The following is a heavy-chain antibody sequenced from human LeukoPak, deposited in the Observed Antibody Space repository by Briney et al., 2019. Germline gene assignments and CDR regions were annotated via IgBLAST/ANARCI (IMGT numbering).Heavy chain of an antibody. Sequence: GGSLRLSCAASGFTFRSYGMHWVRQAPGKGLEWVAVIWNDGSNKHYADSVKGRFTISRDNSKNTLFLQMNSLRAEDTAVYSCARGGYYDTSGDYGRLDYWGQGTLVTVSS. CDR2: IWNDGSNK. CDR3: ARGGYYDTSGDYGRLDY. V-gene: IGHV3-33*01. J-gene: IGHJ4*02. D-gene: IGHD3-22*01. CDR1: GFTFRSYG.